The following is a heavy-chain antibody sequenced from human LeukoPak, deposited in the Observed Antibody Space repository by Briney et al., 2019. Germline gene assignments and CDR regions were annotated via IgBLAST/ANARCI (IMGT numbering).Heavy chain of an antibody. CDR2: ISSSSSYI. Sequence: GGSLRLSCAASGFTFSSYSMNWARQAPGKGLEWVSSISSSSSYIYYADSVKGRFTISRDNAKNSLYLQMNSLRAEDTAVYYCARDNGPSGNDYWGQGTLVTVSS. V-gene: IGHV3-21*01. J-gene: IGHJ4*02. CDR3: ARDNGPSGNDY. CDR1: GFTFSSYS. D-gene: IGHD6-19*01.